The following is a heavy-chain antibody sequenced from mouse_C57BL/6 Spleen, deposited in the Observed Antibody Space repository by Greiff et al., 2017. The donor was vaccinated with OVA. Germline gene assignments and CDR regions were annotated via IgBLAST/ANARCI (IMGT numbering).Heavy chain of an antibody. CDR3: ARFGGLRRGNYFDY. CDR1: GYTFTSYW. J-gene: IGHJ2*01. D-gene: IGHD2-4*01. V-gene: IGHV1-53*01. CDR2: INPSNGGT. Sequence: VQLQQSGTELVKPGASVKLSCKASGYTFTSYWMHWVKQRPGQGLEWIGNINPSNGGTNYNEKFKSKATLTVDKSSSTAYMQLSSLTSEDSAVYYCARFGGLRRGNYFDYWGQGTTLTVSS.